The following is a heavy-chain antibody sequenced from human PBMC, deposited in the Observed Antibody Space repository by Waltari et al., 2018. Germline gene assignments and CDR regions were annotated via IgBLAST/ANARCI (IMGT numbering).Heavy chain of an antibody. D-gene: IGHD3-22*01. CDR1: GYSFTSYW. Sequence: EVQLVQSGAEVKKPGESLKISCKGSGYSFTSYWIGWVRQMPGKGLEWMGINYPGDSDTRYSPSFQGQVTISADKSISTASLQWSSLKASDTAMYYCARHANYYDSSGYYPVYWGQGTLVTVSS. V-gene: IGHV5-51*01. J-gene: IGHJ4*02. CDR2: NYPGDSDT. CDR3: ARHANYYDSSGYYPVY.